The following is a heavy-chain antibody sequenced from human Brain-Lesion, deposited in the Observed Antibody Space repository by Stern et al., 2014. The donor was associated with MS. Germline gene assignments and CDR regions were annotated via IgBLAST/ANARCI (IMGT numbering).Heavy chain of an antibody. D-gene: IGHD6-13*01. Sequence: QLQLQESGPGLVKPSGTLSLTCAVSGGSISSSNWWSWVRQSPGKGLEWIGESDHSGSTIYNPSLKSRVTVSVDKSKHRFSLTLRSVTAADTAVYFCARFPASRPHVFDSWGQGTLVTVSS. CDR3: ARFPASRPHVFDS. V-gene: IGHV4-4*02. CDR2: SDHSGST. J-gene: IGHJ4*02. CDR1: GGSISSSNW.